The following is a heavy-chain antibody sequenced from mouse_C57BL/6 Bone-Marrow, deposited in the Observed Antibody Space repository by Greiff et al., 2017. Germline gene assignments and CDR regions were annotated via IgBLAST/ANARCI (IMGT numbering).Heavy chain of an antibody. D-gene: IGHD2-2*01. CDR1: GFNIKDDY. V-gene: IGHV14-4*01. CDR3: NTEGGEGYDGGGYYFDY. J-gene: IGHJ2*01. CDR2: IDPENGDT. Sequence: EVKLMESGAELVRPGASVKLSCTASGFNIKDDYMHWVKQRPEQGLEWIGWIDPENGDTEYASKFQGKATITADTSSNTAYLQLSSLTSEDTAVYYCNTEGGEGYDGGGYYFDYWGQGTTLTVSS.